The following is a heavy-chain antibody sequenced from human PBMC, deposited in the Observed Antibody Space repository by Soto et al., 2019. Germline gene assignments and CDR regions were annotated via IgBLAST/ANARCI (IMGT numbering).Heavy chain of an antibody. CDR3: AREGYSYGTYFDS. D-gene: IGHD5-18*01. Sequence: EVQLVESGGGLVQPGGSLRLSCAASGFTLSNYWMSWVRQAPGKRLEWVANIKRDGSERYYVGSVKGRFTISRDNAKNSLYLQMDSLRVEETAVYYCAREGYSYGTYFDSWGQGTLVTVSS. J-gene: IGHJ4*02. V-gene: IGHV3-7*01. CDR1: GFTLSNYW. CDR2: IKRDGSER.